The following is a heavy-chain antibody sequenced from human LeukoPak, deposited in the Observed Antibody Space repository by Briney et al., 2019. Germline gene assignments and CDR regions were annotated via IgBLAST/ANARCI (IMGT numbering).Heavy chain of an antibody. CDR3: ARALLWFGEPSHIDY. V-gene: IGHV1-2*02. J-gene: IGHJ4*02. CDR2: INPSSGGT. Sequence: ASVKVSCKASGYTFTGHYIHWVRQAPGQGLEWMGWINPSSGGTNYAQNFQGRVTMTRDTSMSTAYMELSRLRSDDTAVYYCARALLWFGEPSHIDYWGQGTLVTASS. D-gene: IGHD3-10*01. CDR1: GYTFTGHY.